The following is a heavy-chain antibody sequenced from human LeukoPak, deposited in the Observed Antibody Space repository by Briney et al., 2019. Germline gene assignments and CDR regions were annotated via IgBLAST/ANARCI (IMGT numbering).Heavy chain of an antibody. V-gene: IGHV4-59*12. D-gene: IGHD4-17*01. J-gene: IGHJ3*02. CDR2: IHNSGST. CDR3: ARAAQNYGDYEGGAFDI. Sequence: SETLSLTCTVSGGSLSTYYWSWIRQPPGKGLEWIGYIHNSGSTHYTFSLKSRVTMSLDTSKNQFSLKLTSVTAADTAVYYCARAAQNYGDYEGGAFDIWGRGTMVIVSS. CDR1: GGSLSTYY.